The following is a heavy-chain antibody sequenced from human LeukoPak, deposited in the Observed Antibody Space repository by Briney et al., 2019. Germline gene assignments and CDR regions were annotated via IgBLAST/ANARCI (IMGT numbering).Heavy chain of an antibody. D-gene: IGHD6-19*01. CDR2: IYYSGST. V-gene: IGHV4-39*01. Sequence: SETLSLTCTVSGGSISSSSYSWGWIRQPPGKGLEWIGSIYYSGSTYYNPSLKSRVTISVDTSKNQFSLKLSSVTAAATAVYYCARLYSSGWYPLDYWGQGTLVTVSS. J-gene: IGHJ4*02. CDR3: ARLYSSGWYPLDY. CDR1: GGSISSSSYS.